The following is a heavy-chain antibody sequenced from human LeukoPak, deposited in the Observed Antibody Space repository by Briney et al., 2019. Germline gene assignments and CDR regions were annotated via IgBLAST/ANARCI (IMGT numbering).Heavy chain of an antibody. CDR3: ARGYSSSWYFNWFDP. Sequence: SETLSLTCAVYGGSFSGYYWSWIRQPPGKGLEWIGEINHSGSTNYNPSLRSRVTISVDTSKNQFSLKLSSVTAADTAVYYCARGYSSSWYFNWFDPWGQGTLVTVSS. CDR1: GGSFSGYY. D-gene: IGHD6-13*01. V-gene: IGHV4-34*01. J-gene: IGHJ5*02. CDR2: INHSGST.